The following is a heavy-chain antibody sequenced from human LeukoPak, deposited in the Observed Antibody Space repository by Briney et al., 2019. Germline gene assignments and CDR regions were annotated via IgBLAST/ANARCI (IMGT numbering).Heavy chain of an antibody. J-gene: IGHJ5*02. Sequence: GGSLRLSCAASGLTFNSYWMHWVRHVAGKGLVWVARINGDASNTTYADSVKGRFTISRDNAKNTLYLQMNSLRVDDTAVYYCARAMPHDNWFDPWGQGSLVTVSS. CDR2: INGDASNT. CDR1: GLTFNSYW. V-gene: IGHV3-74*03. CDR3: ARAMPHDNWFDP. D-gene: IGHD2-2*01.